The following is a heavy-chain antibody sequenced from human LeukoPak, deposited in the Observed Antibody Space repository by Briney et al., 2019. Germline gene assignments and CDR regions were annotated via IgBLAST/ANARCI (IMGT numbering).Heavy chain of an antibody. D-gene: IGHD6-19*01. Sequence: ASVKVSCKASGYTFTIHGISWVRQAPGQGLEWMGWISGYNGNTGYAQNLQDRVTMTTDTSTTTAYVELRSLRSDDTAVYYCARTSSGWYLGDYWGQGTLVTVSS. CDR3: ARTSSGWYLGDY. CDR2: ISGYNGNT. J-gene: IGHJ4*01. V-gene: IGHV1-18*01. CDR1: GYTFTIHG.